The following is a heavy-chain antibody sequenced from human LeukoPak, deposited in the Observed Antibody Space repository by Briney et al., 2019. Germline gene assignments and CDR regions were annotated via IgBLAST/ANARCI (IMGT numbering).Heavy chain of an antibody. D-gene: IGHD6-13*01. V-gene: IGHV4-30-4*01. CDR2: IYYSGST. CDR3: ARQVSAAGKRWFDP. Sequence: SQTLSLTCTVSGGSISSGDYYWSWIRQPPGKGLEWIGYIYYSGSTYYNPSLKSRVTISVDTSKNQFSLKLSSVTAADTAVYYCARQVSAAGKRWFDPWGQGTLVTVSS. CDR1: GGSISSGDYY. J-gene: IGHJ5*02.